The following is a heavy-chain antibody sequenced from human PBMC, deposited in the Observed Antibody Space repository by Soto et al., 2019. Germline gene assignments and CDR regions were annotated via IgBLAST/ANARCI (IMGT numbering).Heavy chain of an antibody. CDR3: ARNSGYCSSTSCYWWYFDL. Sequence: QVPLVQSGAEVKKPGASVKVSCQASGYTFTSYGISWVRQAPGQGLEWMGWISAYNGNTNYAQKLQGRVTMTTDTSTSTAYMELRSLRSDDTAVYYCARNSGYCSSTSCYWWYFDLWGRGTLVTVSS. D-gene: IGHD2-2*03. CDR2: ISAYNGNT. J-gene: IGHJ2*01. V-gene: IGHV1-18*01. CDR1: GYTFTSYG.